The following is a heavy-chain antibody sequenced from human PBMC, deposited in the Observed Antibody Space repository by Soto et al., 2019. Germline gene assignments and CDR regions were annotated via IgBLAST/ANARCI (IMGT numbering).Heavy chain of an antibody. CDR1: CGSISSYY. V-gene: IGHV4-59*08. D-gene: IGHD2-15*01. CDR3: ARLICSGGSCKDYYYYMDV. Sequence: SETLSLTCTVSCGSISSYYWSWIRQPPGKGLEWIGYIYYSGSTNYNPSLKSRVTISVDTSKNQFSLKLGSVTAADTAVYYCARLICSGGSCKDYYYYMDVWGKGTTVTVSS. CDR2: IYYSGST. J-gene: IGHJ6*03.